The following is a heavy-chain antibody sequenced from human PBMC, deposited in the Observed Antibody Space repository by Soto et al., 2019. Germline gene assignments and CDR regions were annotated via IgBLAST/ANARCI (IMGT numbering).Heavy chain of an antibody. V-gene: IGHV3-23*01. CDR3: ATRPGRIAALPRNWFDP. CDR2: ISGSGGST. J-gene: IGHJ5*02. CDR1: GFTFSSYA. Sequence: GGSLRLSCAASGFTFSSYAMSWVRQAPGKGLEWVSAISGSGGSTYYADSVKGRFTISRDNSKNTLYLQMNSLRAEDTAVYYCATRPGRIAALPRNWFDPWGQGTLVTVSS. D-gene: IGHD6-6*01.